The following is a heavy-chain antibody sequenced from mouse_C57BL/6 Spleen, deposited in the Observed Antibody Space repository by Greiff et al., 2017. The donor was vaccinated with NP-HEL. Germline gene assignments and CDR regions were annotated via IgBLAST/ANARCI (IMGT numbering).Heavy chain of an antibody. J-gene: IGHJ1*03. CDR3: ALYYSNYEGYFDV. D-gene: IGHD2-5*01. V-gene: IGHV1-55*01. CDR1: GYTFTSYW. CDR2: IYPGSGST. Sequence: VQLQQPGAELVKPGASVKMSCKASGYTFTSYWITWVKQRPGQGLEWIGGIYPGSGSTNYNEKFKSKATLTVDTSSSTAYMQLSSLTSEDSAVYYCALYYSNYEGYFDVWGTGTTVTVSS.